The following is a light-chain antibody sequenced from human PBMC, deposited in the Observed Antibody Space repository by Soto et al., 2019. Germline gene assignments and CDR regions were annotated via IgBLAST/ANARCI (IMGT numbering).Light chain of an antibody. J-gene: IGLJ2*01. CDR3: AAWDDSLSAHVV. V-gene: IGLV1-47*01. CDR2: RDN. CDR1: SSNIGSNY. Sequence: QSVLTQPPSASGTPGQRVTISCSGSSSNIGSNYVYWYQQLPGTAPKLLIYRDNQRPSGVPDRFSGSKSGTSASLAISGLRSEDEADYYCAAWDDSLSAHVVFGGGPKLTVL.